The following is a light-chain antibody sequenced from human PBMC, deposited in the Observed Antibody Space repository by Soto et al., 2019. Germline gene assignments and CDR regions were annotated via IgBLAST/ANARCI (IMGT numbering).Light chain of an antibody. Sequence: QSALTQPASVSGSPGQSITISCTGTSSDVGGYNYVSWYQQNPGKAPKLVIYEVSNRPSGVSNRFSGSKSGNTASLTISGLLAEDEDDYYCSSYASSSTLVVFGGGTKVTVL. CDR1: SSDVGGYNY. CDR2: EVS. V-gene: IGLV2-14*01. J-gene: IGLJ2*01. CDR3: SSYASSSTLVV.